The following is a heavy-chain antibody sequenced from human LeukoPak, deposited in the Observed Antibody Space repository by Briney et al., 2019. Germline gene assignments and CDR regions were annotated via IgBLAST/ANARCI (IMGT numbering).Heavy chain of an antibody. V-gene: IGHV1-18*01. CDR2: ISAYNGNT. J-gene: IGHJ4*02. D-gene: IGHD2-2*01. Sequence: ASVKVFCKASGYTFTSYGISWVRQAPGQGLEWMGWISAYNGNTNYAQKLQGRVTMTTDTSTSTAYMELRSLRSDDTAVYYCARASCSSTSCYQIDYWGQGTLVTVSS. CDR3: ARASCSSTSCYQIDY. CDR1: GYTFTSYG.